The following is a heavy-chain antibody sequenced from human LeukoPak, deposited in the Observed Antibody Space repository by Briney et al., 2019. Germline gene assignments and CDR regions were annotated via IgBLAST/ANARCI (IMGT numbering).Heavy chain of an antibody. Sequence: GRSLRLSCAASGFTFSNYGMHWVRQGPGKGLEWVAVIGYDGSNQYYADSVKGRFTISRDNSRNTVYQQMNSLRAEGTAMYYCAKEYSSGYSDYWGQGTLVTVSS. V-gene: IGHV3-30*18. J-gene: IGHJ4*02. CDR1: GFTFSNYG. D-gene: IGHD6-19*01. CDR3: AKEYSSGYSDY. CDR2: IGYDGSNQ.